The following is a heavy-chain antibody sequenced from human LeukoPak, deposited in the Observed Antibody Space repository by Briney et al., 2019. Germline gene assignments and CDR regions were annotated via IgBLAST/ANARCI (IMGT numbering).Heavy chain of an antibody. D-gene: IGHD2-2*01. CDR3: AREVVLVPAATEAFDAFDI. Sequence: ASVKVSCKASGYTFTGYYIHWVRQAPAQGLEWMGWINANSGGTNYAQKFQGRVTMTRDTSISTAYMELSRLRSDDTAFYYCAREVVLVPAATEAFDAFDIWGQGTMVTVSS. J-gene: IGHJ3*02. CDR2: INANSGGT. CDR1: GYTFTGYY. V-gene: IGHV1-2*02.